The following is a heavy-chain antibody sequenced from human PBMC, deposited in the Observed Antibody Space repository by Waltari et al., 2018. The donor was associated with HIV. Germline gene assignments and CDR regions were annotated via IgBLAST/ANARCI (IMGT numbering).Heavy chain of an antibody. J-gene: IGHJ4*02. V-gene: IGHV4-34*01. CDR2: INHSGST. Sequence: QVQLQQWGAGLLKPSETLSLTCAVYGGSFSGYYWSWIRQPPGKGLEWIGEINHSGSTNYNPSLKSRVTISVDTSKNQFSLKLSSVTAADTAVYYCARDKYSSSPVDYWGQGTLVTVSS. CDR1: GGSFSGYY. D-gene: IGHD6-6*01. CDR3: ARDKYSSSPVDY.